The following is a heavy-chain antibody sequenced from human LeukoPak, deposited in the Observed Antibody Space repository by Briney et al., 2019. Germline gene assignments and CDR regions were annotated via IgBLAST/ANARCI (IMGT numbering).Heavy chain of an antibody. CDR1: GLTFSSHW. Sequence: GGSLRLSCAASGLTFSSHWMHWVRQAPGKGLEWVAVISYDGSNKYYADSVKGRFTISRDNSKNTLYLQMNSLRAEGTAVYYCANSVGVVVTAGPTYWGQGTLVTVSS. D-gene: IGHD2-21*02. J-gene: IGHJ4*02. V-gene: IGHV3-30*18. CDR3: ANSVGVVVTAGPTY. CDR2: ISYDGSNK.